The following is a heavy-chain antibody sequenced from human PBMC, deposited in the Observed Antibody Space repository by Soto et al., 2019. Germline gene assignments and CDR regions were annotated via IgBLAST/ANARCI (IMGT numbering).Heavy chain of an antibody. CDR3: AKDRSRMGATNFDY. CDR1: GFTFSSYA. D-gene: IGHD1-26*01. V-gene: IGHV3-23*01. J-gene: IGHJ4*02. CDR2: ISGSGGST. Sequence: PGGSLRLSCAASGFTFSSYAMNWVRQAPGKGLEWVSVISGSGGSTKYADSVKGRFTISRDNSKNTLYLQMNSLRAEDTAVYYCAKDRSRMGATNFDYWGQGTLVTVSS.